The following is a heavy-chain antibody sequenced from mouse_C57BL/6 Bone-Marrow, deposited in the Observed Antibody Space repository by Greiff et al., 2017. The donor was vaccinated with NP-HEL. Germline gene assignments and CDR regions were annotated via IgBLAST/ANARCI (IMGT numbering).Heavy chain of an antibody. J-gene: IGHJ4*01. Sequence: EVKVVESGAELVKPGASVKLSCTASGFNITDYYMHWVKQRIEQGLEWIGRIDPEDGETKYAPKFQGKATITADTSSNTAYLQLSSLTSEDTAVYYCARKSNYFYAMDYWGQGTSVTVSS. D-gene: IGHD2-5*01. V-gene: IGHV14-2*01. CDR1: GFNITDYY. CDR3: ARKSNYFYAMDY. CDR2: IDPEDGET.